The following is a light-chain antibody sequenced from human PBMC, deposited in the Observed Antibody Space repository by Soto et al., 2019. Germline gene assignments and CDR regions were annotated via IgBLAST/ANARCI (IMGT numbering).Light chain of an antibody. Sequence: QSALTQPASVSGSPGQSITISCTGTRSDVGSYNLVSWYQQHPGKAPKLMISEVSRRPSGVSNRFSGSKSGNTASLTISGLQAEDEADYYCCSYAGSDTFAVFGSGTKVTVL. J-gene: IGLJ1*01. CDR2: EVS. CDR3: CSYAGSDTFAV. V-gene: IGLV2-23*02. CDR1: RSDVGSYNL.